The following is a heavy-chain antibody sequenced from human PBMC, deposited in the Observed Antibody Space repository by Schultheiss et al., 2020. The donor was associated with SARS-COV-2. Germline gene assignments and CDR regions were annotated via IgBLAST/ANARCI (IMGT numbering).Heavy chain of an antibody. Sequence: ASVKVSCKASGYTFTSYGISWVRQAPGQGLEWMGWMNPNSGNTGYAQKFQGRVTMTRNTSISTAYMELSSLRSEDTAVYYCARDDIWSGYRYDYWGQGTLVTVSS. CDR1: GYTFTSYG. J-gene: IGHJ4*02. D-gene: IGHD3-3*01. CDR3: ARDDIWSGYRYDY. V-gene: IGHV1-8*02. CDR2: MNPNSGNT.